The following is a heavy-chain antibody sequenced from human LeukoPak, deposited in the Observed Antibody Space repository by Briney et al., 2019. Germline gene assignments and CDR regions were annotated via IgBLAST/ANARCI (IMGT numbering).Heavy chain of an antibody. V-gene: IGHV1-2*02. J-gene: IGHJ4*02. CDR2: INPNSGGT. Sequence: ASVEVSCKASGYTFTGYYMHWVRQAPGQGLEWMGWINPNSGGTNYAQKFQGRVTMTRDTSISTAYMELSRLRSDDTAVYYCARDYCSSTSCYSLRGDYWGQGTLVTVSS. D-gene: IGHD2-2*01. CDR3: ARDYCSSTSCYSLRGDY. CDR1: GYTFTGYY.